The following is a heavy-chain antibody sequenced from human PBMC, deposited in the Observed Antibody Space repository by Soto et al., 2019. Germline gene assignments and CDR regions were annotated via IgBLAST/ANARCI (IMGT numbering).Heavy chain of an antibody. V-gene: IGHV4-4*07. CDR2: IYSSGST. CDR3: ARGQRFSDWFDP. Sequence: SETLSLTCTVAGGDINSYYWTWIRQPAGKGLEWIGRIYSSGSTKYNPSLQSRVTMSLDTSKNQFSLRLTSVTAADTAVYYCARGQRFSDWFDPWGQGTLVTVSS. CDR1: GGDINSYY. J-gene: IGHJ5*02. D-gene: IGHD3-3*01.